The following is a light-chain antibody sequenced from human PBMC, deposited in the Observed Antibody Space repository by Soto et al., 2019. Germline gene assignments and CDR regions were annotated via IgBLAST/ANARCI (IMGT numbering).Light chain of an antibody. V-gene: IGKV1-5*03. CDR3: QQHYSYPRT. CDR1: QTISSW. CDR2: KAS. J-gene: IGKJ1*01. Sequence: DIQMTQSPSTLSGSVGDRVTITCRASQTISSWLAWYQQKPGKAPKLLIYKASTLKSGVPSRFSGSGSGTEFALTISALEPDAFATYYCQQHYSYPRTFGQGTKG.